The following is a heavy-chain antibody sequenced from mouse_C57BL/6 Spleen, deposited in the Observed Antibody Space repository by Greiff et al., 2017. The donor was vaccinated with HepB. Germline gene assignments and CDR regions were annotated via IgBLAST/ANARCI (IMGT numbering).Heavy chain of an antibody. CDR2: IYPGSGST. CDR3: ARFYGSSYDAMDY. V-gene: IGHV1-55*01. J-gene: IGHJ4*01. CDR1: GYTFTSYW. Sequence: VQLQQSGAELVKPGASVKMSCKASGYTFTSYWITWVKQRPGQGLEWIGDIYPGSGSTNYNEKFKSKATLTVDTSSSTAYMQLSSLTSEDSAVYYGARFYGSSYDAMDYWGQGTSVTVSS. D-gene: IGHD1-1*01.